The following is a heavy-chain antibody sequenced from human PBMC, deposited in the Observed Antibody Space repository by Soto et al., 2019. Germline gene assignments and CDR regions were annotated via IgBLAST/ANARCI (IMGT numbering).Heavy chain of an antibody. CDR2: IRPSGVST. Sequence: PGGSLRLSCAASGFIFSSSAMTWVRQAPGKGLEWVSTIRPSGVSTYYADSVKGRFTISRDNSKNTLYLQLNNLRAEDTAVYYCVKGGWLDYWGQGTVVTVSS. D-gene: IGHD5-12*01. CDR3: VKGGWLDY. CDR1: GFIFSSSA. J-gene: IGHJ4*02. V-gene: IGHV3-23*01.